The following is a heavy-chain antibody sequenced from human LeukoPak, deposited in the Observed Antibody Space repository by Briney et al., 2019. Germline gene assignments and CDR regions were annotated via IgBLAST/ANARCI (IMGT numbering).Heavy chain of an antibody. J-gene: IGHJ5*02. D-gene: IGHD4-11*01. Sequence: SETLSLTCAVYGGSFSGHDWSWIRQPPGKGLEWIGEINHGGSTNYNPSLKSRVTLSVDTSKNQFSLNLSSVTAADTAVYYCARALDYSNYGWFDPWGQGTLVTVSS. V-gene: IGHV4-34*01. CDR2: INHGGST. CDR3: ARALDYSNYGWFDP. CDR1: GGSFSGHD.